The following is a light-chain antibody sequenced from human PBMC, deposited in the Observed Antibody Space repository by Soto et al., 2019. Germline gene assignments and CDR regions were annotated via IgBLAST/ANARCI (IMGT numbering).Light chain of an antibody. CDR2: AAS. V-gene: IGKV1-9*01. Sequence: IQLTQSPSSLSVSVGDRVTITCRASQGVSSYLAWYQQKPGKAPKLLIYAASTLQSGVPSRFSGSGSGTEFTLTITSLQPDDFATYYCHHYTRAFGQGTKVDIK. CDR3: HHYTRA. CDR1: QGVSSY. J-gene: IGKJ1*01.